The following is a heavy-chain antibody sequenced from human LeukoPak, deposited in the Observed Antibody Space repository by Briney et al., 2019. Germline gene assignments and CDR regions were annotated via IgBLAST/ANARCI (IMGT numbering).Heavy chain of an antibody. CDR2: IYTSGST. D-gene: IGHD3-22*01. Sequence: SETLSLTCSIPGASISKFYWSWIRQPPGKGLEWIGRIYTSGSTNYNPSLKSRVTMSVDTSKNQFSLKLSSVTAADTAVYYCAREKNDYYDSSGYHDYWGQGTLVTVSS. CDR1: GASISKFY. CDR3: AREKNDYYDSSGYHDY. V-gene: IGHV4-4*07. J-gene: IGHJ4*02.